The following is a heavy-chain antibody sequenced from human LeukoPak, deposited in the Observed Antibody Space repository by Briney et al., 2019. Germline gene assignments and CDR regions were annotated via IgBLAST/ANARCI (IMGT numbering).Heavy chain of an antibody. D-gene: IGHD5-12*01. CDR1: GFNFETYS. CDR2: ASSSGSTT. Sequence: PGGSLRLSCSASGFNFETYSMAWVRQTPGSGPEWVSTASSSGSTTYYADSVKGRFTVSRDNSKNTLFLQMSNLRAEDTAIYFCAKLSVEATKYAAFDFWGQGTMATVSS. J-gene: IGHJ3*01. V-gene: IGHV3-23*01. CDR3: AKLSVEATKYAAFDF.